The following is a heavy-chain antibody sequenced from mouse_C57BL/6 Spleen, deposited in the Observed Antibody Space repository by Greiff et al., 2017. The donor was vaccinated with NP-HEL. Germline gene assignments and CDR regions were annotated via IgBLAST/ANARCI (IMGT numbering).Heavy chain of an antibody. Sequence: DVMLVESGGGLVKPGGSLKLSCAASGFTFSDYGMHWVRQAPEKGLEWVAYISSGSSTIYYADTVKGRFTISRDNAKNTLFLQMTSLRSEDTAMYYCARPENGNYEFAYWGQGTLVTVSA. CDR1: GFTFSDYG. CDR2: ISSGSSTI. J-gene: IGHJ3*01. CDR3: ARPENGNYEFAY. V-gene: IGHV5-17*01. D-gene: IGHD2-1*01.